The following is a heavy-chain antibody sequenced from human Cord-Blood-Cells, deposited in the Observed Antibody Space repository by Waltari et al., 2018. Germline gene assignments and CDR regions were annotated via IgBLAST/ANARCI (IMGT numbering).Heavy chain of an antibody. D-gene: IGHD3-9*01. CDR2: INHSGST. Sequence: QVQLQQWGAGLLKPSETLSLTCAVYGGSFSGYYWSWIRQPPGKGLEWIGEINHSGSTNYNPYLKSRVTISVDTSKSQFSLKLGSGTAADTAVYYCARCMLRYFDWLHEAFDIWGQGTMVTVSS. CDR1: GGSFSGYY. V-gene: IGHV4-34*01. J-gene: IGHJ3*02. CDR3: ARCMLRYFDWLHEAFDI.